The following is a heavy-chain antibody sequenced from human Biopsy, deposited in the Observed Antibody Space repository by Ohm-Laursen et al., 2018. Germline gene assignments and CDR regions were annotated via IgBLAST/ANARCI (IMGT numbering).Heavy chain of an antibody. D-gene: IGHD3-16*01. CDR1: GVSINTGGYY. J-gene: IGHJ4*02. CDR2: IHYSGNT. CDR3: TRAGGGKIYGL. V-gene: IGHV4-31*03. Sequence: SQTLSLTRTVSGVSINTGGYYWTWIRQPPGTGLEWIGYIHYSGNTLYNPSLKSRLTISVDTSMNQFSLKLTSVTAADTALYYCTRAGGGKIYGLWGQGTLVTVSS.